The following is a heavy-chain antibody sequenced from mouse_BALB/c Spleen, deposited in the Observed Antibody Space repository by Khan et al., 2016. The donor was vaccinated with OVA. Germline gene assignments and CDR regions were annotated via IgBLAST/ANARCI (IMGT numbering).Heavy chain of an antibody. V-gene: IGHV2-3*01. CDR2: VWGDGST. D-gene: IGHD1-1*02. CDR3: AKFYYGGVSDWYFDV. Sequence: QVQLKQSGPGLVAPSQSLSITCTVSGFSLTNYGISWVRQPPGKGLEWLGVVWGDGSTNYHSALRSRLSISKDNSKSQVFLKLNSLPTDDTATYYCAKFYYGGVSDWYFDVWGAGTTVTVSS. J-gene: IGHJ1*01. CDR1: GFSLTNYG.